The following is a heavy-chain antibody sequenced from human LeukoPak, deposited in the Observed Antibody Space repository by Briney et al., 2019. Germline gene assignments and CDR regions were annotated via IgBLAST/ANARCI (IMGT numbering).Heavy chain of an antibody. J-gene: IGHJ5*02. CDR3: ARFPILNYYDSSGYYSTTGHWFDP. V-gene: IGHV4-34*01. Sequence: SETLSLTCAVYGGSFSGYYWSWIRQPPGKGLEWIGEINHSGSTNYNPSLKSRVTISVDTSKNQFSLKLSSVTAADTAVYYCARFPILNYYDSSGYYSTTGHWFDPWGQGTLVTVSS. D-gene: IGHD3-22*01. CDR2: INHSGST. CDR1: GGSFSGYY.